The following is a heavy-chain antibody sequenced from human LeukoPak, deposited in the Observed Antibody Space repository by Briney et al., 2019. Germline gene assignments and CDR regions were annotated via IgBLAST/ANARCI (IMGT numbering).Heavy chain of an antibody. CDR2: IYPGDSDT. CDR3: ARGDTGYSSSWKNWFDP. Sequence: GESLQISCKGSGYHFTSYWIGWVRQMPGKGLEWMGIIYPGDSDTRYSPPFQGQVTISADKSISTAYLQWSSLKASDTAMYYCARGDTGYSSSWKNWFDPWGQGTLVTVSS. J-gene: IGHJ5*02. CDR1: GYHFTSYW. D-gene: IGHD6-13*01. V-gene: IGHV5-51*01.